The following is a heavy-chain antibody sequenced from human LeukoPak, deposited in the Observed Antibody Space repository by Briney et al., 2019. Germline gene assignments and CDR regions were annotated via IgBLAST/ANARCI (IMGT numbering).Heavy chain of an antibody. CDR3: ARGIDSASPPLGTFEI. V-gene: IGHV1-46*01. D-gene: IGHD1-26*01. J-gene: IGHJ3*02. CDR1: GYTFTNYY. CDR2: INPSGGST. Sequence: GASVKVSCKASGYTFTNYYIHWVRQAPGQGLECMGIINPSGGSTSYAQKFQGRVTMTRDMSTSTVYMELRSLRSDDTAVYYCARGIDSASPPLGTFEIWGQGAMVTVSS.